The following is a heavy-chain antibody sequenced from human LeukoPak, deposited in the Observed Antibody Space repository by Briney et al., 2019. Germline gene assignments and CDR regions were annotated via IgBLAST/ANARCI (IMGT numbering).Heavy chain of an antibody. Sequence: SETLSLTCSVSGMSITSRHYWGWIRQPPGKGLEWIGSTAHSDSPYYNPSLESHVAISLDTSRNQFSLKLTSVTAADTAVNYCARDFGETSLPNWFDPWGQGTLVIVSS. J-gene: IGHJ5*02. CDR2: TAHSDSP. CDR3: ARDFGETSLPNWFDP. D-gene: IGHD3-16*01. CDR1: GMSITSRHY. V-gene: IGHV4-38-2*02.